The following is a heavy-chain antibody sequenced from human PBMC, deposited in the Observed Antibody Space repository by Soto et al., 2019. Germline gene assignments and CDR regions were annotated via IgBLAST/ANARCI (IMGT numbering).Heavy chain of an antibody. CDR2: IHSNGNS. Sequence: SETLSLTCSVSGGSISSGYYYWSWIRQPADKRPEWIGRIHSNGNSHYNPSLRSRVSMSMDTSKKEIYLELPSVTAADTALYYCVRDVAAVGNDWFDPWGQGNLVTVSS. CDR1: GGSISSGYYY. CDR3: VRDVAAVGNDWFDP. V-gene: IGHV4-61*02. D-gene: IGHD6-13*01. J-gene: IGHJ5*02.